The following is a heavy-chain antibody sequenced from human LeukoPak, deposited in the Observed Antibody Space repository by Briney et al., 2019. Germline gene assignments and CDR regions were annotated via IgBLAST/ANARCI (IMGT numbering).Heavy chain of an antibody. CDR1: GFTFSTYA. J-gene: IGHJ6*03. D-gene: IGHD3-22*01. CDR3: AKDSSSYDWGYMDV. CDR2: IGGSDGRT. Sequence: PGGSLRLSCAASGFTFSTYAMSWVRQAPGKGLEWVSLIGGSDGRTRYADSVKGRFTISRDNSKNTLYLEMNSLRAEDTAVYYRAKDSSSYDWGYMDVWGKGTTVTISS. V-gene: IGHV3-23*01.